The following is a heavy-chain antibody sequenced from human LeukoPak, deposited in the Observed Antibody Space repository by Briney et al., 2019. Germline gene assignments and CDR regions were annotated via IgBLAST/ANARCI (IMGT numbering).Heavy chain of an antibody. CDR2: IYYSGST. J-gene: IGHJ6*03. D-gene: IGHD5-12*01. Sequence: SETLSLTCTVSGGSISSSSYYWGWIRQPPGKGLEWIGSIYYSGSTYYNPSLKSRVTISVDTSKNQFSLKLSSVTAADTAVYYCARTCRGYDPFYXYYYMDV. CDR3: ARTCRGYDPFYXYYYMDV. CDR1: GGSISSSSYY. V-gene: IGHV4-39*01.